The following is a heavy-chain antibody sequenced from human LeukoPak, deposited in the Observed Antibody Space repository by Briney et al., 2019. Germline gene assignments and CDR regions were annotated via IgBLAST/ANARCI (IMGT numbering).Heavy chain of an antibody. CDR2: INHSGST. J-gene: IGHJ4*02. CDR1: GGSFSGYY. V-gene: IGHV4-34*01. CDR3: ARGLLSATSGITMVRGVIEDY. Sequence: SETLSLTYAVYGGSFSGYYWSWIRQPPGKGLEWIGEINHSGSTNYNPSLKSRVTISVDTSKNQFSLKLSSVTAADTAVYYCARGLLSATSGITMVRGVIEDYWGQGTLVTVSS. D-gene: IGHD3-10*01.